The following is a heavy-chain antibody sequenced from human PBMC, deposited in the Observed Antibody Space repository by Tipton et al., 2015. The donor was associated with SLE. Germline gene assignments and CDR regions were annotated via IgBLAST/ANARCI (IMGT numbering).Heavy chain of an antibody. CDR2: INHSGST. V-gene: IGHV4-34*01. Sequence: TLSLTCTLYGGSFSGYHWSWIRQPPGKGLEWIGEINHSGSTNYNPSLKSRVTISVDTSKNQVSLKLNSVTAADTAVYYCARDHYSFNWFYHWGQGTLVIVSS. J-gene: IGHJ5*02. CDR1: GGSFSGYH. D-gene: IGHD3-16*02. CDR3: ARDHYSFNWFYH.